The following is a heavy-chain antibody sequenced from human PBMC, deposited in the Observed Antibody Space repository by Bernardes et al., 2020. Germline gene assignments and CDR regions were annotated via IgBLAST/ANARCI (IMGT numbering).Heavy chain of an antibody. CDR1: GFTFSSYD. CDR3: ARVPAATNYYYYGMDV. V-gene: IGHV3-13*01. D-gene: IGHD2-2*01. Sequence: GGSLRLSCAASGFTFSSYDMHWVRQATGKGLEWVSAIGTAGDTYYPGSVKGRFTISRENAKNSLYLQMNSLRAGDTAVYYCARVPAATNYYYYGMDVWGQGTTVTVSS. J-gene: IGHJ6*02. CDR2: IGTAGDT.